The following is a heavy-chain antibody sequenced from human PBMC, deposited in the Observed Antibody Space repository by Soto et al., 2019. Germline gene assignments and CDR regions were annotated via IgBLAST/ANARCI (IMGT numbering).Heavy chain of an antibody. J-gene: IGHJ4*02. D-gene: IGHD2-2*01. CDR3: ARSRAFDF. CDR1: GFTFSSNY. CDR2: IYSCGST. Sequence: GGSLRLSCTASGFTFSSNYMSWVRQAPGKGLEWGSVIYSCGSTYYTDSVKGRFTISRDNSKNMLYLQMNSLRAEDTAVCECARSRAFDFWGQGTMVTVSS. V-gene: IGHV3-66*02.